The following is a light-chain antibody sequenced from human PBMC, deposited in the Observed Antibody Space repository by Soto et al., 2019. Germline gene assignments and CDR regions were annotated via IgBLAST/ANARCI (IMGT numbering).Light chain of an antibody. Sequence: EIVMTPSPATLSVSPGERATLSCRASQCVSSNLPWYQQKPGQAPRLLIYGGSTGATGIPARFSGSGAGTEFTLTIRSLPSEDCAVYYCQQYNNRPRDTLSQGTNLDIK. CDR3: QQYNNRPRDT. CDR1: QCVSSN. J-gene: IGKJ2*01. CDR2: GGS. V-gene: IGKV3-15*01.